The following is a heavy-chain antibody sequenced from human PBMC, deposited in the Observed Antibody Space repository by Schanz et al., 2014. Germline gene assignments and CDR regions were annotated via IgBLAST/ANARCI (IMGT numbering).Heavy chain of an antibody. V-gene: IGHV3-11*01. Sequence: VQLVESGGALVQPGGSLRLSCAASGFIFNDYYMNWIRQAPGKGLEWLSYISRDGTTSYYADSVKGRFTISRDNAKNSLYLEMTSLRGEDTAVYYCARDKGGYYPFDYWGQGTLVTVSS. D-gene: IGHD3-3*01. CDR3: ARDKGGYYPFDY. CDR1: GFIFNDYY. CDR2: ISRDGTTS. J-gene: IGHJ4*02.